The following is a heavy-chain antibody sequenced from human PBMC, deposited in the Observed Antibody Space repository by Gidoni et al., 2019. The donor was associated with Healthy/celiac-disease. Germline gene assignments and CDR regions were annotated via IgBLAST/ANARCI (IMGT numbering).Heavy chain of an antibody. CDR3: TTPYHDILTGYYYGMDV. Sequence: EVQRVESGGGWVKPGGSLRLSWAASGFTFSNAWMSWVRQAPGKGLEWVGRIKSKTDGGTTDYAAPVKGRFTISRDDSKNTLYLQMNSLKTEDTAVYYCTTPYHDILTGYYYGMDVWGQGTTVTVSS. D-gene: IGHD3-9*01. J-gene: IGHJ6*02. CDR2: IKSKTDGGTT. CDR1: GFTFSNAW. V-gene: IGHV3-15*01.